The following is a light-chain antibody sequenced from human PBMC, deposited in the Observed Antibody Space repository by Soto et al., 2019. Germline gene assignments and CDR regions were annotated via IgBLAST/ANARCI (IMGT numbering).Light chain of an antibody. CDR3: NSYGGNTNVV. J-gene: IGLJ2*01. CDR2: EVS. V-gene: IGLV2-8*01. CDR1: SSDVGGYDF. Sequence: QSALTQPPSASGSPGQSVTISCTGTSSDVGGYDFVSWYQQHPGKAPKILIYEVSKRASGVPDRFSGSKSGNTASLTVSGLQADDEADYYCNSYGGNTNVVFGGGTKVTVL.